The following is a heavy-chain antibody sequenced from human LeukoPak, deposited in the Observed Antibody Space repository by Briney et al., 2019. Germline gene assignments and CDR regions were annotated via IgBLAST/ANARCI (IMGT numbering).Heavy chain of an antibody. CDR1: GFTVSNNY. J-gene: IGHJ4*02. D-gene: IGHD5-18*01. CDR2: IYSGGTT. V-gene: IGHV3-66*01. Sequence: GGSLRLSCAASGFTVSNNYMSWVRQAPGKGLEWVSVIYSGGTTYYADSVKGRFTISRDISKSTLYLQMNSLRAEDTAVYYCARDLDFGYSYGFDYWGQGTLVTVSS. CDR3: ARDLDFGYSYGFDY.